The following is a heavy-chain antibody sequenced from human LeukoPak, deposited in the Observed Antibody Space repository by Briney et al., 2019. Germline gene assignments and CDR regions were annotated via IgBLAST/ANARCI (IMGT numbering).Heavy chain of an antibody. CDR2: IYYSGTT. CDR3: ARGTSRSYYYYIDV. V-gene: IGHV4-59*01. D-gene: IGHD2-21*01. CDR1: GGSISSNF. J-gene: IGHJ6*03. Sequence: PSETLSLTCTVSGGSISSNFWSWVRQPPGKGLEWIGYIYYSGTTNYNPSLKSRVTMSVDTSKKQFSLKVSAVTAADTAVYYCARGTSRSYYYYIDVWGKGTTVTVSS.